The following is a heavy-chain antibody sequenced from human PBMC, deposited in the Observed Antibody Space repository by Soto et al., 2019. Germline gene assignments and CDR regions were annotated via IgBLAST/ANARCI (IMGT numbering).Heavy chain of an antibody. J-gene: IGHJ6*02. CDR2: INHSGGT. V-gene: IGHV4-34*01. D-gene: IGHD2-2*01. CDR1: GGSFSGYY. CDR3: ASYQLHHYYYYYGMDV. Sequence: SETLSLTCAVYGGSFSGYYWSWIRQPPGKGLEWIGEINHSGGTNYNPSLKSRVTISVDTSKNQFSLKLSSVTAADTAVYYCASYQLHHYYYYYGMDVWGQGTTVTVSS.